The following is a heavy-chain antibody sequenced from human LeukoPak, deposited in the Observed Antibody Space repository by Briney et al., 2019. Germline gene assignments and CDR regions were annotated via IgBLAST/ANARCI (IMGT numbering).Heavy chain of an antibody. V-gene: IGHV3-30*03. CDR2: ISYDGSNE. CDR3: ARSAFSVDTTKGFDP. CDR1: GFTFSSYS. J-gene: IGHJ5*02. D-gene: IGHD5-18*01. Sequence: GGSLRLSCAASGFTFSSYSMNWVRQAPGQGLEWVAVISYDGSNEYYADSLKGRFTISRDNSKNTLSLHMNSLRAEDTAVYYCARSAFSVDTTKGFDPWGQGTLVTVSS.